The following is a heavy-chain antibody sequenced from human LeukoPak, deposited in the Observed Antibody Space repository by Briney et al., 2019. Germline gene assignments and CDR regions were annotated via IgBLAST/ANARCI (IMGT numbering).Heavy chain of an antibody. V-gene: IGHV3-21*01. J-gene: IGHJ4*02. CDR2: ISGSSTYI. CDR3: ARGGWPPYDY. CDR1: GFTLNSYN. Sequence: SGGSLRLSCAASGFTLNSYNMNWVRQAPGRGLEWVSSISGSSTYIYYADSVKGRFTISRDNAKNSLYLQMNSLRAEDTAVYYCARGGWPPYDYWGQGTLVTVSS. D-gene: IGHD5-12*01.